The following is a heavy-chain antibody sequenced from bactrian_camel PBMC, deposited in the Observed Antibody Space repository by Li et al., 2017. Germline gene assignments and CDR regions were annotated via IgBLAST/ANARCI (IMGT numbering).Heavy chain of an antibody. CDR3: ATGAKIWFTEYEY. CDR1: ADALMY. CDR2: ISTGGSST. D-gene: IGHD8*01. V-gene: IGHV3S54*01. J-gene: IGHJ4*01. Sequence: HVQLVGSGGGSVQAGGSLRLSCAASADALMYMAWFRQAPGQKREAVAAISTGGSSTMYVDSVKGRFTSSRDDAKNTMYLQLNNLKTEDTAMYYCATGAKIWFTEYEYWGQGTQVTVS.